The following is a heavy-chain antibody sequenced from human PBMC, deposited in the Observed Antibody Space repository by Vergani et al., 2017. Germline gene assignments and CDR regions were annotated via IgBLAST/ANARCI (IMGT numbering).Heavy chain of an antibody. Sequence: QVHLQESGPGLVKPSETLSLTCSVSNYSIGRDYYWGWSRQPPGKGLEWFASIYYSGSTYYNPSLKSRVTISVDTSKNQFSLKLSSVTAADTAVYFCARHSTVEWLVKLGWIDPWGQGILVTVSS. CDR2: IYYSGST. D-gene: IGHD6-19*01. CDR3: ARHSTVEWLVKLGWIDP. CDR1: NYSIGRDYY. J-gene: IGHJ5*02. V-gene: IGHV4-38-2*02.